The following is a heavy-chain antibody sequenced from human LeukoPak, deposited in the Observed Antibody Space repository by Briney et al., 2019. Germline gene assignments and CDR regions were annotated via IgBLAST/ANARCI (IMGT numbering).Heavy chain of an antibody. CDR3: ARGYGAAGTVWFDP. D-gene: IGHD6-13*01. CDR2: IYYSGST. V-gene: IGHV4-59*06. CDR1: GGSISSYY. Sequence: SETLTLTCTVSGGSISSYYWSWIRQHPWKVLEWIGYIYYSGSTYYNPSLKSRVTISVDTSKNQFSLKLSSVTAADTAVYYCARGYGAAGTVWFDPWGQGTLVTVSS. J-gene: IGHJ5*02.